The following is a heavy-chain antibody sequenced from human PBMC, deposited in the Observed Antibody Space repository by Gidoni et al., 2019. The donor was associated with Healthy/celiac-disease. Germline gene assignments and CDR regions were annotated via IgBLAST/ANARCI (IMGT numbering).Heavy chain of an antibody. Sequence: QVQRVQSGAEVQTPASSVKVSCTASGSTFSSYAISWVRQAPGQGLEWMGGIIPIFGTANYAQKCQGRVTITADKSTSTAYMELSSLRSEDTAVYYCARDYGDTAMVTWGQGTLVTVSS. CDR3: ARDYGDTAMVT. V-gene: IGHV1-69*06. D-gene: IGHD5-18*01. CDR1: GSTFSSYA. J-gene: IGHJ4*02. CDR2: IIPIFGTA.